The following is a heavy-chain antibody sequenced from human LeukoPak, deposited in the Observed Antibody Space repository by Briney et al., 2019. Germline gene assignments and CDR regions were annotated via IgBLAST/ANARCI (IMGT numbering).Heavy chain of an antibody. CDR2: IYSGGST. Sequence: GGSLRLSCAASGFTVSSNYMSWVRQAPGKGLEWVSVIYSGGSTYYADSVKGRFTISRHNSKNTLYLQMNSLRAEDTAVYYFARALSIVEDYYYYGMDVWGQGTTVTVSS. CDR1: GFTVSSNY. V-gene: IGHV3-53*04. CDR3: ARALSIVEDYYYYGMDV. D-gene: IGHD3-22*01. J-gene: IGHJ6*02.